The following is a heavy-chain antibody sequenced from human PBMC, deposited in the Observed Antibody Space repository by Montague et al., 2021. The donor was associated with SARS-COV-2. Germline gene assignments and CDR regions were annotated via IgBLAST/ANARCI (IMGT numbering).Heavy chain of an antibody. Sequence: SETLSLTCAVYGGSFSGYYWSWIRQPPGKGLEWIGEINHSGSTNXNPSLKSRVTISVDTPKNQFSLKLSSVTAADTAAYYCAIPMVRGFSRAFDIWGQGTMVTVSS. V-gene: IGHV4-34*01. D-gene: IGHD3-10*01. CDR1: GGSFSGYY. J-gene: IGHJ3*02. CDR2: INHSGST. CDR3: AIPMVRGFSRAFDI.